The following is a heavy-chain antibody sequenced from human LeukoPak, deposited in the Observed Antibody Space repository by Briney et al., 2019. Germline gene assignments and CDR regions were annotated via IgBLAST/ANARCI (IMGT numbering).Heavy chain of an antibody. CDR1: GYTFTSYG. V-gene: IGHV1-18*01. CDR2: ISAYNGNT. CDR3: ARDPGVMVYAIFSYYYYGMDV. Sequence: ASVTVSCTASGYTFTSYGISWVRQAPGQGLEWMGWISAYNGNTNYAQKLQGRVTITTDTSTSTAYMELRSLRSDDTAVYYCARDPGVMVYAIFSYYYYGMDVWGQGTTVTVSS. D-gene: IGHD2-8*01. J-gene: IGHJ6*02.